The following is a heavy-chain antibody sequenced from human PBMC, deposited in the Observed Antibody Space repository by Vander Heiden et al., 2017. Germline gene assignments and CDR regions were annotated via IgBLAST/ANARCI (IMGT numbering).Heavy chain of an antibody. Sequence: EVQLVESGGGLVQPGVSLRLSCAASGFTFSSYWMHWVRQAPGKGLVWVSRINSDGSSTSYADSVKGRFTIFRDHAKNTLYLQMNSLRAEDTALYYCARDRGRGYYPLDYWGQGTLVTVSS. CDR2: INSDGSST. J-gene: IGHJ4*02. CDR1: GFTFSSYW. CDR3: ARDRGRGYYPLDY. V-gene: IGHV3-74*01. D-gene: IGHD1-26*01.